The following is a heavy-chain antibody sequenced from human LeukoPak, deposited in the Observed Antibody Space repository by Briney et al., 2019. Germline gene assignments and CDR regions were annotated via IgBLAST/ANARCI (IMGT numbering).Heavy chain of an antibody. CDR1: RFTFSTYA. CDR2: ISGSGGST. CDR3: AKYGVYYDFWTGYDYYYYMNV. J-gene: IGHJ6*03. V-gene: IGHV3-23*01. D-gene: IGHD3-3*01. Sequence: PGGSLRLSCAASRFTFSTYAMTWVRQAPGKGLEWVSAISGSGGSTHYADSVKGRFTISRDNSKNTLYLQMNSLRAEDTAVYYCAKYGVYYDFWTGYDYYYYMNVWGKGTTVTVSS.